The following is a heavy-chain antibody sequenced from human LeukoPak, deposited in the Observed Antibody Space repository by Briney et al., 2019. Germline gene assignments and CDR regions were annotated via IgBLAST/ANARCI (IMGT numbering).Heavy chain of an antibody. CDR1: GFTFSSYA. V-gene: IGHV3-30-3*01. CDR2: ISYDGSNK. CDR3: WLDDITDAFDI. Sequence: GGSLRLSCAASGFTFSSYAMHWVRQAPGKGLEWVAVISYDGSNKYYADSVKGRFTISRDNSKNTLYLQMNSLRAEDTAVYYCWLDDITDAFDIWGQGTMVTVSS. J-gene: IGHJ3*02. D-gene: IGHD6-19*01.